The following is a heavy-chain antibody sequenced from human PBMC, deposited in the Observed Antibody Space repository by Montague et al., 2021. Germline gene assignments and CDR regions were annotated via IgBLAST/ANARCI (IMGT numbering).Heavy chain of an antibody. V-gene: IGHV3-74*01. CDR1: GFTFNSYW. J-gene: IGHJ4*02. CDR3: AKIGFSKYGSVDC. CDR2: IHHDGRIT. Sequence: SLRLSCAASGFTFNSYWMYWVRQAPGKGLVWVSHIHHDGRITTYADSVKGRFTISRDNAKNTLYLQMNSLRAEDTAVHYCAKIGFSKYGSVDCWGQGTLVTVSS. D-gene: IGHD2-8*01.